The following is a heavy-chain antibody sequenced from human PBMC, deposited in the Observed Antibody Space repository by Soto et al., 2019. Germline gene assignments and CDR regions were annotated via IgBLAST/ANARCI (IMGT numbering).Heavy chain of an antibody. D-gene: IGHD6-13*01. Sequence: SETLSLTCAVYGGSFSGYYWSWIRQPPGKGLEWIGEINHSGSTNYNPSLKSRVTISVDTSKNQFSLKLSSVTAADTAVYYCASTVIAAAGTIRSDYYYYMDVWGKGTTVTVSS. CDR2: INHSGST. CDR1: GGSFSGYY. J-gene: IGHJ6*03. V-gene: IGHV4-34*01. CDR3: ASTVIAAAGTIRSDYYYYMDV.